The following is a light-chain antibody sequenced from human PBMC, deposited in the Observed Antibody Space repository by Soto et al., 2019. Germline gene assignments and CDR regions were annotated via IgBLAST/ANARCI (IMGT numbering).Light chain of an antibody. Sequence: ETVLTQPPGTRSLSPGDRATLSCRASQRVASSYLAWYQQKSGQAPRLLIYHASTRATGVPDRFSGSGSGTDFTLTISSLQPEDFAVYYCQQYGNSPRTFGPGTKVNI. CDR1: QRVASSY. CDR3: QQYGNSPRT. V-gene: IGKV3-20*01. J-gene: IGKJ3*01. CDR2: HAS.